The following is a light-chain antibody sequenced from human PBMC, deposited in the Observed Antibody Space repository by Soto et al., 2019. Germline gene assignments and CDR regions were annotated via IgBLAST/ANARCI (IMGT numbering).Light chain of an antibody. CDR2: EVS. J-gene: IGLJ1*01. V-gene: IGLV2-23*02. CDR1: SSDVGRYNL. Sequence: QSALTQPASVSGSPGQSITISCTGISSDVGRYNLVSWYQQHPDKAPQLMIYEVSKRPSGVSNRFSGSKSGNTASLTISGLQTEDEADYYCCSYAGSSSYVFGTGTKVTVL. CDR3: CSYAGSSSYV.